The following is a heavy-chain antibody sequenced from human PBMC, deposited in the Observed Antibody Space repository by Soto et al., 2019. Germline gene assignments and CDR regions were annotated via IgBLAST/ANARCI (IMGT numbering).Heavy chain of an antibody. CDR3: ARDSVRDYLYYYYGMDV. CDR1: GFTFSNYT. D-gene: IGHD4-17*01. J-gene: IGHJ6*02. Sequence: GGSLRLSCAASGFTFSNYTMNWVRQAPGRGLEWVSSIGTSFSYIYYADSVKGRFTISRDNAKNSLFLQMNSLRADDTAVYYCARDSVRDYLYYYYGMDVWGQGTTVTVS. V-gene: IGHV3-21*01. CDR2: IGTSFSYI.